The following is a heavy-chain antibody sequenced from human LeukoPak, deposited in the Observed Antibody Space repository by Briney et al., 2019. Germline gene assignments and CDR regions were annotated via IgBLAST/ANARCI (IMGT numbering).Heavy chain of an antibody. J-gene: IGHJ4*02. CDR3: ARLILELGGYAVDY. V-gene: IGHV1-2*02. CDR1: GYTFTGYY. CDR2: INPNSGGT. D-gene: IGHD3-3*01. Sequence: GASVKLSCKSSGYTFTGYYMHWVRQAPGQGLEWMGWINPNSGGTTYAQKFQGRVTMTRDASISAAYMELRRLRSDDTAVYYCARLILELGGYAVDYWGQGTLVTVSS.